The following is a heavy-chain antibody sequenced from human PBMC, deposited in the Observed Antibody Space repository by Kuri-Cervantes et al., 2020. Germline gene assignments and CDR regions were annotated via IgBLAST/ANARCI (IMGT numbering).Heavy chain of an antibody. V-gene: IGHV3-74*01. CDR2: INSDGSRT. J-gene: IGHJ4*02. Sequence: GESLKISCAASGFTFSSYWMHWVRQAPGKGLVWVSRINSDGSRTNYADSVKGRFAISRDNAKNTLYLQMNSLKTEDTAVYYCTTADPGVWYNFWSGYYPLDYWGQGTLVTVSS. CDR1: GFTFSSYW. D-gene: IGHD3-3*01. CDR3: TTADPGVWYNFWSGYYPLDY.